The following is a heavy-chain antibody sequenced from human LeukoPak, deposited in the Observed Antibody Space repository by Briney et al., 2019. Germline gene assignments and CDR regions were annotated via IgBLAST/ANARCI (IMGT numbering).Heavy chain of an antibody. D-gene: IGHD4-17*01. CDR3: ARVASISPLRPYFDY. V-gene: IGHV4-39*07. CDR2: MYYSGST. J-gene: IGHJ4*02. CDR1: GGSISSSSYY. Sequence: PSETLSLTCTVSGGSISSSSYYWGWIRQPPGKGLEWIGNMYYSGSTYYNPSLKSRVTISGDTSKNQFSLILSSVTAADTAVYYCARVASISPLRPYFDYWGQGTLVTVSS.